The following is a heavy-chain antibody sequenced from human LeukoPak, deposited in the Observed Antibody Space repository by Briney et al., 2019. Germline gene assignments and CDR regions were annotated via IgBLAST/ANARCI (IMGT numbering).Heavy chain of an antibody. CDR3: ARAVAGRPNYFDY. D-gene: IGHD6-19*01. Sequence: SETLSLTCTVSGGSISSYYWSWIRQPPGKGLEWIGYIYHSGSTYYNPSLKSRVTISVDRSKNQFSLKLSSVTAADTAVYYCARAVAGRPNYFDYWGQGTLVTVSS. CDR2: IYHSGST. V-gene: IGHV4-59*12. CDR1: GGSISSYY. J-gene: IGHJ4*02.